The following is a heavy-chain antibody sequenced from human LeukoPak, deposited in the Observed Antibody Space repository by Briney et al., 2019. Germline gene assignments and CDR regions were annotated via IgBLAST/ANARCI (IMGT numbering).Heavy chain of an antibody. V-gene: IGHV1-2*02. CDR3: ARAGYGDYYYYYMDV. J-gene: IGHJ6*03. CDR2: INPNSGGT. D-gene: IGHD4-17*01. Sequence: GASVKVSCKASGYTFTGYYMHWVRQAPGQGLEWMGWINPNSGGTNYAQKFQGRVTMTRDTSISTAYMELSRLRSDDTAVYYCARAGYGDYYYYYMDVWGKGTTVTISS. CDR1: GYTFTGYY.